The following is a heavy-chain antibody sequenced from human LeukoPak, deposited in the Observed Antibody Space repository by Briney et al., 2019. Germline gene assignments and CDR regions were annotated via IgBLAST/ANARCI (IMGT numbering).Heavy chain of an antibody. V-gene: IGHV3-23*01. J-gene: IGHJ4*02. D-gene: IGHD6-19*01. CDR2: ISNSGGNT. CDR1: GFTFSSFA. Sequence: GGSLRLSCAASGFTFSSFAMTWVRQAPGKGLQWVSTISNSGGNTYYADSVKGRFTISRDNSKSTLYLQMSRLRAEDTAVYYCARGLGGWYAGCDYWGQGTLVTVSS. CDR3: ARGLGGWYAGCDY.